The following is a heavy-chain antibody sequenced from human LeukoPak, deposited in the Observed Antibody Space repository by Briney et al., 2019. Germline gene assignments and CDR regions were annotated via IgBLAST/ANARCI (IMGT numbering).Heavy chain of an antibody. CDR1: GFTFSSYS. V-gene: IGHV3-21*01. J-gene: IGHJ3*02. Sequence: GSLRLSCAASGFTFSSYSMNWVRQAPGKGLEWVSSISSSSAYINYADSVKGRFTISRDNAKNSLYLQMNSLRAEDTAVYYCARDHHRRLYDSQARNTFDIWGQGTMVTVSS. D-gene: IGHD3-22*01. CDR2: ISSSSAYI. CDR3: ARDHHRRLYDSQARNTFDI.